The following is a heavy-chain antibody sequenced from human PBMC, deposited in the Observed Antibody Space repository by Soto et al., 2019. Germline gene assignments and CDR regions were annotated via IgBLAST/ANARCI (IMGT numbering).Heavy chain of an antibody. V-gene: IGHV1-69*01. Sequence: QVILAQAGAEVKKPGSSVKVSCKVSGGSFSSFSINWVRQAPGQRFEWLGGIIPILGTANFTQKFQDRVTFTADESTATAYMTLSSLTSEDTAFSYCTSFDSHGYYPQNHYWGPGTQVTVSS. CDR2: IIPILGTA. CDR1: GGSFSSFS. CDR3: TSFDSHGYYPQNHY. D-gene: IGHD3-22*01. J-gene: IGHJ4*02.